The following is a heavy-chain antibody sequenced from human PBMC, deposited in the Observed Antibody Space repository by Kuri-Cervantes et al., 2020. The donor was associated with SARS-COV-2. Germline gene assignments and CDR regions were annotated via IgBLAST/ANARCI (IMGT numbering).Heavy chain of an antibody. J-gene: IGHJ4*02. D-gene: IGHD3-22*01. CDR2: ISGSGGST. V-gene: IGHV3-23*01. CDR3: AREGYYDSSGYFDY. CDR1: GFTFSSYA. Sequence: GESLKISCAASGFTFSSYAMSWVRRAPGKGLEWVSAISGSGGSTYYADSVKGRFTISRDNAKNSLYLQMNSLRDEDTAVYYCAREGYYDSSGYFDYWGQGTLVTVSS.